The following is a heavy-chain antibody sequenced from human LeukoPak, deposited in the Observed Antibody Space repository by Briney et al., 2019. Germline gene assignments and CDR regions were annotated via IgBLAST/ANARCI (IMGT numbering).Heavy chain of an antibody. CDR1: GGXISSGDYY. D-gene: IGHD3-10*01. J-gene: IGHJ4*02. CDR2: IYYSGST. V-gene: IGHV4-30-4*01. CDR3: ARVTYYYGSGSLYYFDY. Sequence: PSQTLSLTCTVSGGXISSGDYYWSWIRQPPGKGLEWIGYIYYSGSTYYNPSLKSRVTISVDTSKNQFSLKLSSVTAADTAVYYCARVTYYYGSGSLYYFDYWGQGTLVTVSS.